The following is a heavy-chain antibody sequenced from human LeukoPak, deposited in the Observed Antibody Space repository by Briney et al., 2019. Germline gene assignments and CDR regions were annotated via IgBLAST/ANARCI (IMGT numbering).Heavy chain of an antibody. Sequence: ASVKVSCKASGYTFTSYGISWVRQAPGQGLEWMGWISAYNGNTNYAQKLQGRVTMTTDTSTSTAYMELRSLRSDDTAVYYCARDPGYSSGWYLYYYGMDVWGQGTTVTVS. J-gene: IGHJ6*02. CDR3: ARDPGYSSGWYLYYYGMDV. D-gene: IGHD6-19*01. V-gene: IGHV1-18*01. CDR1: GYTFTSYG. CDR2: ISAYNGNT.